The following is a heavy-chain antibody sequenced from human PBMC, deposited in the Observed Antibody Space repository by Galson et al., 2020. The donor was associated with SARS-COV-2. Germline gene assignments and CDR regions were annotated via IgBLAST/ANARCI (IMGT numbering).Heavy chain of an antibody. Sequence: GESLKISCAASGFSFSRYAMSWVRQAPGKGLEWVSSVSAGGASTYHADSVEGRFTISRDNSKNTLYLQMNSLRVEDTALYYCAKDQGNDYGDQLHYWGQGTLVSVSS. CDR3: AKDQGNDYGDQLHY. CDR2: VSAGGAST. D-gene: IGHD4-17*01. CDR1: GFSFSRYA. J-gene: IGHJ4*02. V-gene: IGHV3-23*01.